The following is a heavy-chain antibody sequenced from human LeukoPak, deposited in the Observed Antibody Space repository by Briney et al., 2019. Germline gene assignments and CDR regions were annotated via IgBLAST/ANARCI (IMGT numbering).Heavy chain of an antibody. V-gene: IGHV1-18*04. Sequence: ASVKVSCKASGYTFTSYGISWVRQAPGQGLEWMGWISAYNGNTNYAQKHQGRVTMTTDTSTSTAYMELRSLRSDDTAVYYCARVGSGRVVAATSYYYYYGMDVWGKGTTVTVSS. CDR1: GYTFTSYG. D-gene: IGHD2-15*01. CDR2: ISAYNGNT. J-gene: IGHJ6*04. CDR3: ARVGSGRVVAATSYYYYYGMDV.